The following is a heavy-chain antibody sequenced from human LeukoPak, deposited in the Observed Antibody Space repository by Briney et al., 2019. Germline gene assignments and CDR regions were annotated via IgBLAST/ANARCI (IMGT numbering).Heavy chain of an antibody. V-gene: IGHV4-34*01. J-gene: IGHJ5*02. D-gene: IGHD3-10*01. CDR3: ARRDGSGSRNWFDP. CDR1: GGSFSGYY. CDR2: INHSGST. Sequence: SETLSLTCAVYGGSFSGYYWSWIRQPPGKGLEWIGEINHSGSTNYNPSLKSRVTISLDTSKNQFSLKLSSVTAADTAVYYCARRDGSGSRNWFDPWGQGTLVTVSS.